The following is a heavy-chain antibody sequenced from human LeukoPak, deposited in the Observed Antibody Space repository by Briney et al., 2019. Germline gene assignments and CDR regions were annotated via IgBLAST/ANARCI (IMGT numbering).Heavy chain of an antibody. J-gene: IGHJ6*03. CDR3: ARVEIYYYYMDV. Sequence: SETLSLTCTGSGGSISSYYWSWIRQPPGKGLEWIGYIYYSGSTNYNPSLKSRVTISVDTSKNQFSLKLSSVTAADTAVYYCARVEIYYYYMDVWGKGTTVTISS. CDR2: IYYSGST. D-gene: IGHD5-24*01. V-gene: IGHV4-59*13. CDR1: GGSISSYY.